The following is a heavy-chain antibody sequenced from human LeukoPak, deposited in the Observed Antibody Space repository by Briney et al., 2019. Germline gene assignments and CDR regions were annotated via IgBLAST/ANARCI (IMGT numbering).Heavy chain of an antibody. D-gene: IGHD6-19*01. J-gene: IGHJ2*01. CDR1: GFTFSSYW. CDR2: INSDGSST. CDR3: ARRGYSSGWYEWYFDL. Sequence: PGGSLRLSCAASGFTFSSYWMHWVRHAPGKGLVWVSRINSDGSSTSYADSVKGRFTISRDNAKNTLYLQMNSLRAEDTAVYYCARRGYSSGWYEWYFDLWGRGTLVTVSS. V-gene: IGHV3-74*01.